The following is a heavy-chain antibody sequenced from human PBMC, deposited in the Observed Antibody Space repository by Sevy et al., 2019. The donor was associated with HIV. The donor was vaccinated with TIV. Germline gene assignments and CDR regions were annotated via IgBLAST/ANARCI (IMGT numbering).Heavy chain of an antibody. CDR1: GFTFSSYW. V-gene: IGHV3-74*01. CDR3: ARAGGDEYYFDY. J-gene: IGHJ4*02. D-gene: IGHD2-21*01. CDR2: INSDGSST. Sequence: LQHGGSLRLSCAASGFTFSSYWMHWVRQAPGKGLVWVSRINSDGSSTSYADSVKGRFTISRDNAKNTLYLQMNSLRAEDTAVYYCARAGGDEYYFDYWGQGTLVTVSS.